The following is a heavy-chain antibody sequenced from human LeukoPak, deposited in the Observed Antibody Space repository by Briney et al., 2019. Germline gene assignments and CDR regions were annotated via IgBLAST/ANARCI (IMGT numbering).Heavy chain of an antibody. CDR2: IYSSGST. CDR3: ARSPEPRDFLEWFPGMDV. CDR1: GGSINDYY. D-gene: IGHD3-3*01. J-gene: IGHJ6*03. Sequence: SETLSLTCTVSGGSINDYYWSWIRQPAGKGLEWIGRIYSSGSTDYNPSLKSRVAMSLGTSRNHFSLELSSVTAADTAVYYCARSPEPRDFLEWFPGMDVWGKGTTVTVSS. V-gene: IGHV4-4*07.